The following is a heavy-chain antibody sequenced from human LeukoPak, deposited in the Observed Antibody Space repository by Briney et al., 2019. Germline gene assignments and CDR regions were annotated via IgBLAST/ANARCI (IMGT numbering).Heavy chain of an antibody. CDR2: ISSSGSFI. CDR3: ARDLRYCSSASCSENGAFDI. D-gene: IGHD2-2*01. J-gene: IGHJ3*02. Sequence: GGSLRLSCAASGFTLSTYAMSWVRQAPGEGLEWVSSISSSGSFIYYADSVKGRFTISRDNARNSLFLQMNSLRAEDTAVYYCARDLRYCSSASCSENGAFDIWGQGTMVTVSS. CDR1: GFTLSTYA. V-gene: IGHV3-21*01.